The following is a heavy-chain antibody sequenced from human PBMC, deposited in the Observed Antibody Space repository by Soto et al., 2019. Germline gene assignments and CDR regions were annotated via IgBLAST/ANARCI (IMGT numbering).Heavy chain of an antibody. CDR1: GASVSSNTAS. CDR2: TYFRSKWYN. V-gene: IGHV6-1*01. D-gene: IGHD5-12*01. J-gene: IGHJ5*02. CDR3: AKGDNLGPKTGYAFDP. Sequence: SKTLSLTCTISGASVSSNTASWNWIRQSPSRGLEWLGRTYFRSKWYNDYAVSVKSRIIINPDTSNNQFSLQLNSATPEDTAVYFCAKGDNLGPKTGYAFDPWGQGIMVTVSS.